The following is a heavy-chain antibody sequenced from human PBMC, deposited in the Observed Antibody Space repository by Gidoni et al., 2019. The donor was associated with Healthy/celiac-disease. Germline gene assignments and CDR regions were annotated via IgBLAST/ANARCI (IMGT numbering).Heavy chain of an antibody. Sequence: QVQLQESGPGLVKPSQTLSLTCTVSGGSISSGGYYWSWIRQHPGKGLEWIGYIYYSGSTYYNPSLKSRVTISVDTSKNQFSLKLSSVTAADTAVYYCARISVNYYDSSGYYSPKDTNWFDPWGQGTLVTVSS. J-gene: IGHJ5*02. D-gene: IGHD3-22*01. CDR2: IYYSGST. V-gene: IGHV4-31*03. CDR1: GGSISSGGYY. CDR3: ARISVNYYDSSGYYSPKDTNWFDP.